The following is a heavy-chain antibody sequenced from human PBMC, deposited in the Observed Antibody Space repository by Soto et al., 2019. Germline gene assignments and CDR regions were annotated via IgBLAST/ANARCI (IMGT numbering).Heavy chain of an antibody. CDR1: GYTFTSYA. CDR2: INAGNGNT. V-gene: IGHV1-3*01. J-gene: IGHJ4*02. D-gene: IGHD3-22*01. Sequence: ASVKVSCKASGYTFTSYAMHWVRQAPGQRLEWMGWINAGNGNTKYSQKFQGRVTITRDTSASTAYMELSSLRSEDTAVYYCAGDSSGYYYAIDYRGQGTLVTVSS. CDR3: AGDSSGYYYAIDY.